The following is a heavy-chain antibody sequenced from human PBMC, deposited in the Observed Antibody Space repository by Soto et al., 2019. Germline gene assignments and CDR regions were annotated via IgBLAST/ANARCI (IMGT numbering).Heavy chain of an antibody. V-gene: IGHV1-69*01. Sequence: QVQLVQSGAEVKKPGSSVKVSCKGSGGTFSSYAISWVRQAPGQGLEWMGGIIPISDTTNYAQKFQGRVTITADESTSTAYMELSSLRSEDTAVYYCTRSQGSSTSLEIYYYYYYGMDVWGQGTTVTVSS. CDR3: TRSQGSSTSLEIYYYYYYGMDV. D-gene: IGHD2-2*01. CDR2: IIPISDTT. CDR1: GGTFSSYA. J-gene: IGHJ6*02.